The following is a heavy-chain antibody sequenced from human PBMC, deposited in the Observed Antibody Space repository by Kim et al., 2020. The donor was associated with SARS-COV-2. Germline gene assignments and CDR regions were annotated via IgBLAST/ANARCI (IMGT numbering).Heavy chain of an antibody. Sequence: GGSTNYDDSVKGRFTISRDNSKNTLYLQMNNLRGEDTAIYYCALNWNCDYWGQGTLVTVSS. CDR3: ALNWNCDY. D-gene: IGHD1-20*01. CDR2: GGST. J-gene: IGHJ4*02. V-gene: IGHV3-23*01.